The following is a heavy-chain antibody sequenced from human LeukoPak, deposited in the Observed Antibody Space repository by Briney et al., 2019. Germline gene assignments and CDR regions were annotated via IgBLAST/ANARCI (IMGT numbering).Heavy chain of an antibody. D-gene: IGHD3-10*01. V-gene: IGHV1-69*06. Sequence: SVKVSCKASGGTFSSYAISWVRQAPGQGLEWMGGIIPIFGTANYAQKFRGRVTITADKSTSTAYMELSSLRSEDTAVYYCAGGSGSYSVGYYYYHGMDVWGKGTTVTVSS. CDR3: AGGSGSYSVGYYYYHGMDV. J-gene: IGHJ6*04. CDR2: IIPIFGTA. CDR1: GGTFSSYA.